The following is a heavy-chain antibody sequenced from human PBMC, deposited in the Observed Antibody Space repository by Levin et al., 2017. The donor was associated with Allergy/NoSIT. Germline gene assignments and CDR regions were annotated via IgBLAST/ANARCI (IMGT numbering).Heavy chain of an antibody. D-gene: IGHD6-13*01. J-gene: IGHJ3*02. CDR2: IYNSGST. CDR1: GDSISSSPYC. V-gene: IGHV4-39*07. Sequence: ESLKISCTVSGDSISSSPYCWGWVRQPPGKGLEWIGTIYNSGSTYSNPSLKSRVTISVDTSKNQFSLKLSSVTTADTAVYYCARGKGYSSSRVAFDIWGQGTMVTVSS. CDR3: ARGKGYSSSRVAFDI.